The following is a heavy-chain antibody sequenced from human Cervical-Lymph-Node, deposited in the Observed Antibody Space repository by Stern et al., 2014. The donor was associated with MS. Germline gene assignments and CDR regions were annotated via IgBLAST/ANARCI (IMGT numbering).Heavy chain of an antibody. CDR1: GGTFSSHG. CDR2: IIPTFGTT. J-gene: IGHJ5*02. D-gene: IGHD5-24*01. V-gene: IGHV1-69*01. Sequence: QLVRSGAEVKKPGSSVKVSCKTSGGTFSSHGFGWVRQAPGQGLEWMGGIIPTFGTTHYAQKFQGRVTVPADPSTNTVYMELSSLAFADTDVYDCATEGAHEDGHNNGFDPWGQGTLVTVSS. CDR3: ATEGAHEDGHNNGFDP.